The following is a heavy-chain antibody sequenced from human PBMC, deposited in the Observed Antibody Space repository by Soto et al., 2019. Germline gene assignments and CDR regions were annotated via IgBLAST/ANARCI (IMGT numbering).Heavy chain of an antibody. J-gene: IGHJ3*02. V-gene: IGHV1-69*13. CDR2: IIPIFGTA. Sequence: SVKFSWKASGGTFSSYAISWVRQAPGQGLECMGGIIPIFGTANYAQKFQGRVTITAXXSXSXXXMXLSSLRSEDKAVYYCARVTPQRVEAFDIWG. D-gene: IGHD1-20*01. CDR1: GGTFSSYA. CDR3: ARVTPQRVEAFDI.